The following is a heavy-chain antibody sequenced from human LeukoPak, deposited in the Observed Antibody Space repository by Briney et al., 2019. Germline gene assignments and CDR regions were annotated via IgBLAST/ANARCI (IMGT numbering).Heavy chain of an antibody. D-gene: IGHD6-19*01. CDR2: IWYDGSNK. Sequence: GGSLRLSCAASGFTFSSYGMHWVRQAPGKGLEWVAVIWYDGSNKYYADSVKGRFTISRDNSKNTLYLQMNSLRAEDTAVYYCARDGSPPQYSSGWCLVYWGQGTLVTVSS. J-gene: IGHJ4*02. V-gene: IGHV3-33*01. CDR3: ARDGSPPQYSSGWCLVY. CDR1: GFTFSSYG.